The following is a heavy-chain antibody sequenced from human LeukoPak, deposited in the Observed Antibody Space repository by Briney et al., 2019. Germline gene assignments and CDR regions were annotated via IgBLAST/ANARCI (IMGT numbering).Heavy chain of an antibody. J-gene: IGHJ4*02. CDR3: ARVTAVAGTWFDY. CDR2: IYYSGST. D-gene: IGHD6-19*01. Sequence: PSETLSLTCTVSGGSISSYYWSWIRQPPGKGLEWIGYIYYSGSTNYNPSLKSRVTISVDTSKNQFSLKLSSVTAADTAVYYCARVTAVAGTWFDYWGQGTLVTVSS. CDR1: GGSISSYY. V-gene: IGHV4-59*01.